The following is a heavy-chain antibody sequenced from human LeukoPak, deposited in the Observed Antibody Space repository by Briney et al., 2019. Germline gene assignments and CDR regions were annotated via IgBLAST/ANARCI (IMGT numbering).Heavy chain of an antibody. CDR1: GDSISSGSYY. CDR3: ARGRIAAHPYFDY. J-gene: IGHJ4*02. V-gene: IGHV4-61*02. D-gene: IGHD6-6*01. CDR2: IYTSGST. Sequence: PSETLSLTCTVSGDSISSGSYYWSWIRQPAGKGLEWIGRIYTSGSTDYNPSLKSRVTISVDTSKNQFSLKLSSVTAADTAVYSCARGRIAAHPYFDYWGQGTLVTVSS.